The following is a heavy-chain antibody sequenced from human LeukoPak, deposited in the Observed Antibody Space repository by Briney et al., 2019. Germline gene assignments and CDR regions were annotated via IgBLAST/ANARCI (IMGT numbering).Heavy chain of an antibody. CDR3: ARLNPGGIYSYGTPDAFDI. Sequence: SETLSLTCTVSGGSISSYYWGWIRQPPGKGLEWIGYIYYSGSTNYNPSLKSRVTISVDTSKNQFSLKLSSVTAADTAVYYCARLNPGGIYSYGTPDAFDIWGQGTMVTVSS. CDR2: IYYSGST. D-gene: IGHD5-18*01. V-gene: IGHV4-59*08. CDR1: GGSISSYY. J-gene: IGHJ3*02.